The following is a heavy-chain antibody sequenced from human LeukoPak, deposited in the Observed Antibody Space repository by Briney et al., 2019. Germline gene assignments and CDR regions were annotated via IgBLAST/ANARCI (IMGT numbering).Heavy chain of an antibody. CDR3: ARGTWALGYCSSTSCSQYFDY. D-gene: IGHD2-2*01. CDR2: IRYDGSNK. V-gene: IGHV3-30*02. Sequence: GGSLRLSCAASGFTFSSYGMHWVRQAPGKGLEWVAFIRYDGSNKYYADSVKGRFTISRDNSKNTLYLQMNSLRAEDTAVYYCARGTWALGYCSSTSCSQYFDYWGQGTLVTVSS. J-gene: IGHJ4*02. CDR1: GFTFSSYG.